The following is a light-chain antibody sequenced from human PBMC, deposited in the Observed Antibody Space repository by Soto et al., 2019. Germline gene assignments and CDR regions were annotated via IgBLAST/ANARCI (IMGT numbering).Light chain of an antibody. Sequence: EIVLTQSPGTLSLSPGERATLSCRASQTVSRNNLVWYQQRPGQPPRLLIYGASSRATGIPDRFSGSGSGTDFSLTISRLEPEDFVVYYCHQHGDAPITFGQGTRLEIK. CDR3: HQHGDAPIT. V-gene: IGKV3-20*01. CDR1: QTVSRNN. J-gene: IGKJ5*01. CDR2: GAS.